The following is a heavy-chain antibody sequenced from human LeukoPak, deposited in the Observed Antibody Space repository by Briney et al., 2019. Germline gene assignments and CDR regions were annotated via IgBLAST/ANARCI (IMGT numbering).Heavy chain of an antibody. Sequence: PSETLSLTCTVSGGSISSSGYFWGWIRQPPGKGLEWIGSIYYSGSAYYNPSLKSRVTISVDTSKNEFSLKLSSVTAADTAVYYCARVLQFYDYYMDVWGKGTTVTVSS. V-gene: IGHV4-39*07. D-gene: IGHD5-24*01. CDR1: GGSISSSGYF. CDR2: IYYSGSA. J-gene: IGHJ6*03. CDR3: ARVLQFYDYYMDV.